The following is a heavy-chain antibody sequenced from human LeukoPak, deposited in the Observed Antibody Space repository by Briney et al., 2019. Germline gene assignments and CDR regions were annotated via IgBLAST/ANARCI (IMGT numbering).Heavy chain of an antibody. D-gene: IGHD3-3*02. CDR1: GFTFSGYA. V-gene: IGHV3-23*01. Sequence: GGSLRLTCAASGFTFSGYAMSWVRQAPGKGLEWVSAISGSGGSTYYADSVKGRFTISRDNSKNTLYLQMNSLRAEDTAVYYCAKDISPGGSPPLPAWFDPWGRGTLVTVSS. CDR3: AKDISPGGSPPLPAWFDP. CDR2: ISGSGGST. J-gene: IGHJ5*02.